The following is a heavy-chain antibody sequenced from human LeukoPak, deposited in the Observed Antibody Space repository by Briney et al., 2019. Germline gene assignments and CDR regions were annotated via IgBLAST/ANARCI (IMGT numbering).Heavy chain of an antibody. V-gene: IGHV1-69*06. CDR1: GGTFSSYA. D-gene: IGHD5-12*01. CDR3: ARGYSGYVTMYYFDY. Sequence: SVKVSCKASGGTFSSYAISWVRQAPGQGLEWMGGIIPIFGTANYAQKFQGRVTITADKSTSTAYMELSSLRSEDTAVYYCARGYSGYVTMYYFDYWGQGTLVTVSS. J-gene: IGHJ4*02. CDR2: IIPIFGTA.